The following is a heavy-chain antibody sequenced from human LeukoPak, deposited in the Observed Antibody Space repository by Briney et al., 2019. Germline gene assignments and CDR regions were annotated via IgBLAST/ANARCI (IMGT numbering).Heavy chain of an antibody. Sequence: ASVKVSCKASGGTFSSYTISWVRQAPGQGLEWMGWISAYNGNTNYAQKLQGRVTMTTDTSTSTAYMELRSLRSDDTAVYYCARDRARGDLIHWGQGTLVTVSS. J-gene: IGHJ4*02. CDR1: GGTFSSYT. D-gene: IGHD3-16*01. CDR3: ARDRARGDLIH. CDR2: ISAYNGNT. V-gene: IGHV1-18*01.